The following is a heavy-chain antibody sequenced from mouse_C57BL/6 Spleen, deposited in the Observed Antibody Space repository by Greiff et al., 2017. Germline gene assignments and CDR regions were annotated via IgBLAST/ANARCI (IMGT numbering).Heavy chain of an antibody. CDR3: ARSGTGYFDV. D-gene: IGHD3-1*01. Sequence: QVQLKQPGAELVRPGTSVKLSCKASGYTFTSYWMHWVKQRPGQGLEWIGVIDPSDSYTNYNQKFKGKATLTVDTSSSTAYMQLSSLTSEDSAVYYCARSGTGYFDVWGTGTTVTVSS. J-gene: IGHJ1*03. V-gene: IGHV1-59*01. CDR1: GYTFTSYW. CDR2: IDPSDSYT.